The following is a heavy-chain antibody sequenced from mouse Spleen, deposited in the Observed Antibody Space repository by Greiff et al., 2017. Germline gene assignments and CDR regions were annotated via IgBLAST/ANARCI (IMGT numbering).Heavy chain of an antibody. V-gene: IGHV5-9-2*01. CDR1: GFTFSSYG. Sequence: EVMLVESGGGLVKPGGSLKLSCAASGFTFSSYGMSWVRQTPEKRLEWVATISGGGSYTYYPDSVKGRFTISRDNAKNNLYLQMSSLRSEDTALYYCARHNLPPYYRYDYFDYWGQGTTLTVSS. CDR2: ISGGGSYT. J-gene: IGHJ2*01. D-gene: IGHD2-14*01. CDR3: ARHNLPPYYRYDYFDY.